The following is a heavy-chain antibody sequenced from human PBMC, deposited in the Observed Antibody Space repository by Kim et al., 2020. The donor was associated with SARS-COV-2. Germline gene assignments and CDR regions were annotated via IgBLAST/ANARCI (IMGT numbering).Heavy chain of an antibody. J-gene: IGHJ4*02. CDR2: SYYSGST. CDR3: ARVALIGWVAAAGHFDY. Sequence: SETLSLTCTVSGGSISSGGYYWSWIRQHPGKRLEWIGYSYYSGSTYYNPSLKSRVTISVDTSKNQFSLKLSSVTAADTAVYYCARVALIGWVAAAGHFDYWGQGTLVTVSS. D-gene: IGHD6-13*01. V-gene: IGHV4-31*03. CDR1: GGSISSGGYY.